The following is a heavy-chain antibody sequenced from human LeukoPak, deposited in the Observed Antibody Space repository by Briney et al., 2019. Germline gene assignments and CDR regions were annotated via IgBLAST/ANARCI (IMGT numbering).Heavy chain of an antibody. CDR1: GGSISSYY. D-gene: IGHD6-13*01. CDR2: IYYSGST. J-gene: IGHJ4*02. CDR3: ARGAYSSSRRSRFDY. V-gene: IGHV4-59*01. Sequence: PSETLSLTCTVSGGSISSYYWSWIRQPPGKGLEWIGYIYYSGSTNYNPSLKSRVTISVDTSKNQFSLKLSSVTAADTAVYYCARGAYSSSRRSRFDYWGQGTLVTVSS.